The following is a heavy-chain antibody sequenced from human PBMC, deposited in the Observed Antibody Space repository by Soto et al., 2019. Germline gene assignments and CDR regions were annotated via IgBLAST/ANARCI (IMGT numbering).Heavy chain of an antibody. CDR1: GDTFSSYA. Sequence: SVKVSCKASGDTFSSYAISWVRQAPGKGLEWMGKIIPTFGRTNYAQKFQGRLTISADDSTSTAYMELSSPLSEDTAVYYCARDPLSSFAMDVWGQGTTVTVS. D-gene: IGHD3-10*02. V-gene: IGHV1-69*13. CDR3: ARDPLSSFAMDV. CDR2: IIPTFGRT. J-gene: IGHJ6*02.